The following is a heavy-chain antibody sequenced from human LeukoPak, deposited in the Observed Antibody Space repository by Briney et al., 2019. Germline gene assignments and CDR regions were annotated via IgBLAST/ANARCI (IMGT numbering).Heavy chain of an antibody. J-gene: IGHJ6*02. D-gene: IGHD1-26*01. CDR1: GGSIITYY. CDR3: ARRLVEANYGMDV. V-gene: IGHV4-59*01. Sequence: SETLSLTCTVSGGSIITYYWNWIRQPPGKGLEWIGHIYYTGNTNYNPSLKSRVTMAVDTSKNQFSLRLYSVTAADTAVYYCARRLVEANYGMDVWGQGTTVTVSS. CDR2: IYYTGNT.